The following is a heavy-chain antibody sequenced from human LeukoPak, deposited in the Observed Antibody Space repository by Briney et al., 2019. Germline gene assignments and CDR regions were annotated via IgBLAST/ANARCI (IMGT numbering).Heavy chain of an antibody. V-gene: IGHV3-7*01. CDR3: ARGGGSSS. J-gene: IGHJ5*02. CDR2: IKPDESAT. Sequence: GGSLRLSCAASGFTSSNFWMSWVRDAPGKGLEWVANIKPDESATNYVDSVKGRFTISRDNAKNSLDLQMNSLRAEDTAVYYCARGGGSSSWGQGTLVTVSS. D-gene: IGHD6-6*01. CDR1: GFTSSNFW.